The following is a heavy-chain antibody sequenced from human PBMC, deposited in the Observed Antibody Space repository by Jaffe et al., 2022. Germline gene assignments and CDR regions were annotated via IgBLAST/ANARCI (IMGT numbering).Heavy chain of an antibody. D-gene: IGHD3-16*01. CDR2: IYHSGRT. CDR3: ARIGGGAGGGNWFDP. Sequence: QVQLQESGPGLVKPSETLSLTCAVSGYSISSGYYWGWIRQPPGKGLEWIGSIYHSGRTYYNPSLKSRVTISVDTSKNLFSLKLSSVTAADTAVYYCARIGGGAGGGNWFDPWGQGTLVTVSS. CDR1: GYSISSGYY. J-gene: IGHJ5*02. V-gene: IGHV4-38-2*01.